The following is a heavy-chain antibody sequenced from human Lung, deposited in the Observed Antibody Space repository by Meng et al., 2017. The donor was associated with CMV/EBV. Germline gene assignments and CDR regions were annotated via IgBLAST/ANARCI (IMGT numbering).Heavy chain of an antibody. D-gene: IGHD2-2*02. CDR2: ISSSSSYI. V-gene: IGHV3-21*01. CDR3: ARVLGVVPAAIYGH. CDR1: GFTFSSYS. J-gene: IGHJ4*02. Sequence: ESXKIPRAASGFTFSSYSMNWVRQAPGKGLEWVSSISSSSSYIYYAYSVKGRFPISRDNAKNSLYLQMNSLRAEDTAVYYCARVLGVVPAAIYGHWGQGTLVTVSS.